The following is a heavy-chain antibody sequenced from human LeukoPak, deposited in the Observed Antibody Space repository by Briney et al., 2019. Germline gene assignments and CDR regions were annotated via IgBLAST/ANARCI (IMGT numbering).Heavy chain of an antibody. CDR2: IDISSTTI. Sequence: PGGSLRLSCAASGFPPSRYETNWVRQAPGEGAEWISYIDISSTTIYYIDSVKGRFTISRDNAKDSLYLQMNSLRVEDTAGYYCARGSAVPAAQLDHWGQGTLVTVSS. CDR1: GFPPSRYE. D-gene: IGHD2-2*01. V-gene: IGHV3-48*03. CDR3: ARGSAVPAAQLDH. J-gene: IGHJ4*02.